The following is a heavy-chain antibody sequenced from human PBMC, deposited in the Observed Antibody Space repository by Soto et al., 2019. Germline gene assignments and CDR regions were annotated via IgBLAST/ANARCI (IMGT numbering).Heavy chain of an antibody. J-gene: IGHJ4*02. CDR2: INPNSGRT. CDR1: GYTFTAYY. D-gene: IGHD3-16*01. Sequence: AASVKVSCKASGYTFTAYYIHWVRQAPGQPLEYVGWINPNSGRTNYAQKFQGWVTLTRDTSISTAYMELSRLTSDASAVFYCARAANYGLMDYWGQGTLVTVSS. CDR3: ARAANYGLMDY. V-gene: IGHV1-2*04.